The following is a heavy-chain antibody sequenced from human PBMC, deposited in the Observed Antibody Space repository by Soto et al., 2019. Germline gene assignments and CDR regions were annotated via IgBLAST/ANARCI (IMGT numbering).Heavy chain of an antibody. CDR3: AHPRGYGVFDAVDI. CDR2: ISKTGVST. Sequence: GGSLRLSCAAFGFTFSTYAMNWVRQAPGKGLEWVSAISKTGVSTYYAESVRGRFTISRDNSINTLYLQMSGLRTEDTAVYYCAHPRGYGVFDAVDIWGQGTMVTVSS. V-gene: IGHV3-23*01. D-gene: IGHD4-17*01. CDR1: GFTFSTYA. J-gene: IGHJ3*02.